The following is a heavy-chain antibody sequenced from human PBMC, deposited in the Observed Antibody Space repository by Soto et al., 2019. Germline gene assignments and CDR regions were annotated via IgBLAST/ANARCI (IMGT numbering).Heavy chain of an antibody. CDR2: ISAYNGNT. CDR1: GYTFTSYG. D-gene: IGHD3-3*01. V-gene: IGHV1-18*01. Sequence: VASVKVSCKASGYTFTSYGISWVRQAPGQGLEWMGWISAYNGNTNYAQKLRGRVTMTTDTSTSTAYMELRSLRSDDTAVYYCAKSTIFGVVPSFDPWGQGTLVTVSS. J-gene: IGHJ5*02. CDR3: AKSTIFGVVPSFDP.